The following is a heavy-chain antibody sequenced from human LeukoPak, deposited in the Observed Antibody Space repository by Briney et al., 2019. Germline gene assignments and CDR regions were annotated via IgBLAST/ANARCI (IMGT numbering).Heavy chain of an antibody. D-gene: IGHD1-7*01. J-gene: IGHJ3*02. V-gene: IGHV3-23*01. CDR3: AKDALNGNSIYDPFDI. CDR1: GFTFRNFA. Sequence: GGSPRLSCVASGFTFRNFAMSWVSQAPGKGLEWVSTIGSADKIYHADSVKGRFTISRDDSKNTLFLQMNSLRADDTALYYCAKDALNGNSIYDPFDIWGQGTMVTVSS. CDR2: IGSADKI.